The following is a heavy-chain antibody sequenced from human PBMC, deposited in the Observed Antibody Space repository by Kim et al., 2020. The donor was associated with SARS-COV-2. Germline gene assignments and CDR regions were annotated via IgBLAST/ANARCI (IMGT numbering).Heavy chain of an antibody. Sequence: NPSLKSRVTISVDTSKNQFSLKLSSVTAADTAVYYCARASSYYYYYGMDVWGQGTTVTVSS. CDR3: ARASSYYYYYGMDV. V-gene: IGHV4-39*07. J-gene: IGHJ6*02. D-gene: IGHD2-2*01.